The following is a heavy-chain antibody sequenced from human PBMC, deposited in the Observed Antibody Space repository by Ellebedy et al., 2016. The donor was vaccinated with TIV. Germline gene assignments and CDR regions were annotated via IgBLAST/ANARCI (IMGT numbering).Heavy chain of an antibody. CDR1: GFTFSSSA. J-gene: IGHJ4*02. CDR3: AADPEYSSSSWFDY. D-gene: IGHD6-6*01. V-gene: IGHV1-58*01. CDR2: IVLGSGDT. Sequence: AASVKVSCKASGFTFSSSAVQWVRQARGQPLEWIGWIVLGSGDTNYAPKFQERVTITRDVSTSTAYMELTSLSSEDTGVYYCAADPEYSSSSWFDYWGQGTLVTVSS.